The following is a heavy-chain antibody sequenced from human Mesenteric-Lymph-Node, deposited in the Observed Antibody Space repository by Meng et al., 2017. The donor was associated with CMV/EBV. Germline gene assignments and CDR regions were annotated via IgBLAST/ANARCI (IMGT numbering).Heavy chain of an antibody. J-gene: IGHJ6*02. Sequence: SETLSLTCTVSGGSISSYHWSWIRQPPGKGLEWIGYMHYSGSTNYNPSLKSRVTISVDTSKNQFSLKLSSVTAADTAVYYCARDGSGYDFYYGMDVWGQGTTVTVSS. CDR2: MHYSGST. V-gene: IGHV4-59*01. D-gene: IGHD5-12*01. CDR1: GGSISSYH. CDR3: ARDGSGYDFYYGMDV.